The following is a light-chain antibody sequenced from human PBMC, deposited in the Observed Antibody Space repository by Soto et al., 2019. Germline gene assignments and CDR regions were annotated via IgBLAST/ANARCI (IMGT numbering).Light chain of an antibody. CDR2: AVN. CDR1: SSDVGGYKY. J-gene: IGLJ1*01. Sequence: QSVLTQPPSASGSPGQSVTISCTGTSSDVGGYKYVSWYQQYPGKAPKLMIYAVNQRPSGVPDRFSGSKSGNTASLTVSGLQAEDEADYYCSSYAGSNNYVFGTGTKVTVL. V-gene: IGLV2-8*01. CDR3: SSYAGSNNYV.